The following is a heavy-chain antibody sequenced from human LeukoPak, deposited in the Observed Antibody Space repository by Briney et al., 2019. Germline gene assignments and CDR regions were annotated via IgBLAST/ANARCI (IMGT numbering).Heavy chain of an antibody. V-gene: IGHV4-39*01. CDR3: ARPYIEGGNWFDP. CDR1: GGSISSSSYY. Sequence: PSETLSLTCTVSGGSISSSSYYWGWIRQPPGKGLEWIGSIYYSGSTYYNPSLKSRVTISVDTSKNQFSLKLSSVTAADTAVYYCARPYIEGGNWFDPWGQGTLVTVSS. CDR2: IYYSGST. J-gene: IGHJ5*02. D-gene: IGHD2-15*01.